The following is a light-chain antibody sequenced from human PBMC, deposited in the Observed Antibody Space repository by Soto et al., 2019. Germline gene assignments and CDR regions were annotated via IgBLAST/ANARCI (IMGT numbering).Light chain of an antibody. CDR3: QQYNTWHPKMA. J-gene: IGKJ1*01. CDR1: QSVSSD. Sequence: VVTQSPATLSVFPGETATLSCRASQSVSSDLAWYQQRPGQAPMLLIYGASTRATGIPARFRGSGSGTEFRLTISSLQSEDFATSYCQQYNTWHPKMAFGRGTKVEIK. CDR2: GAS. V-gene: IGKV3-15*01.